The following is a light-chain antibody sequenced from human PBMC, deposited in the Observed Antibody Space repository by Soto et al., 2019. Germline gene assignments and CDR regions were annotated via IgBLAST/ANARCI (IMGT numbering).Light chain of an antibody. CDR3: SSYTGSTPYV. Sequence: QSVLTQPASVSGSPGQSITIYCTGTSSDVGGFNSVSWYQQYPGKAPKLMIYDVRNRPSGVSNRFSGSKSGNTASLTISGLQAEDEADYYCSSYTGSTPYVFGTGTKVTVL. CDR1: SSDVGGFNS. V-gene: IGLV2-14*01. CDR2: DVR. J-gene: IGLJ1*01.